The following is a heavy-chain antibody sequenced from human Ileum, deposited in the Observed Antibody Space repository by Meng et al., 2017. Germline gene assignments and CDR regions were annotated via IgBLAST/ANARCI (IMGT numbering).Heavy chain of an antibody. D-gene: IGHD3-16*01. V-gene: IGHV3-30*09. CDR1: GFSFSGYA. J-gene: IGHJ4*02. Sequence: GESLKISCAASGFSFSGYALHWVRQVPGKGLEWVAEISHDGTKRYHEDLVKGRFAISRDDSKNTMDLHMSSLGIEDTAVYHCTKVGHGFLLYGGLDDWGQGTLVTVSS. CDR3: TKVGHGFLLYGGLDD. CDR2: ISHDGTKR.